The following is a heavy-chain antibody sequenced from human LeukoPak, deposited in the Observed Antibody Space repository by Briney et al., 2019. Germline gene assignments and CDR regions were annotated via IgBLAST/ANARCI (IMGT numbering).Heavy chain of an antibody. D-gene: IGHD3-10*01. CDR3: ARGLDNYGSGSSD. V-gene: IGHV3-21*01. J-gene: IGHJ4*02. CDR1: GFTFSRYN. Sequence: PGGSLRLSCAASGFTFSRYNMNWVRQAPGKGLEWVSSISSSSSYIYYADSVKGRFTISRDNAKNSLYLQMNSLRAKDTAVYYCARGLDNYGSGSSDWGQGTLVTVSS. CDR2: ISSSSSYI.